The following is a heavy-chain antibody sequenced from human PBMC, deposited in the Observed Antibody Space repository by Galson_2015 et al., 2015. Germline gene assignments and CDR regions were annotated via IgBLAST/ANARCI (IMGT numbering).Heavy chain of an antibody. CDR1: GYTFTSYD. CDR2: MNPNSGNT. V-gene: IGHV1-8*01. D-gene: IGHD3-3*01. J-gene: IGHJ4*02. Sequence: SCKASGYTFTSYDLNWVRQATGQGLEWMGWMNPNSGNTGYAQKFQGRVTMTRNTSISTAYMELSSLRSEDTAMYYCARGRTIFGVVIMRYWGQGTLVTVSS. CDR3: ARGRTIFGVVIMRY.